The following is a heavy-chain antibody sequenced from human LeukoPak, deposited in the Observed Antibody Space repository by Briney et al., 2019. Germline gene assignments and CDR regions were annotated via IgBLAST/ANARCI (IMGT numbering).Heavy chain of an antibody. CDR2: ISSSSSTI. CDR1: GFTFSSYS. Sequence: GGPLRLSCAASGFTFSSYSMNWVRQAPGKGREGVSYISSSSSTIYYADSVKGRFTISRDNAKNSLYLQMNSLRDEDTAVYYCARGGQWLVRYFDYWGQGTLVTVAS. CDR3: ARGGQWLVRYFDY. D-gene: IGHD6-19*01. V-gene: IGHV3-48*02. J-gene: IGHJ4*02.